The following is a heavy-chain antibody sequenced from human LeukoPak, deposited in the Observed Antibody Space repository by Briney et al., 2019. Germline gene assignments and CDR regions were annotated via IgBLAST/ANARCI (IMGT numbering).Heavy chain of an antibody. CDR2: IIPIFGTT. Sequence: ASVKVSCKASGGTFSSSAISWVRQAPGQGLEWMGGIIPIFGTTNYAQKFQGRVTITTDESTGTAYMELSSLRSEDTAVYYCARGQQGTMMHWGQGTLVTVSS. V-gene: IGHV1-69*05. D-gene: IGHD3-22*01. CDR1: GGTFSSSA. J-gene: IGHJ4*02. CDR3: ARGQQGTMMH.